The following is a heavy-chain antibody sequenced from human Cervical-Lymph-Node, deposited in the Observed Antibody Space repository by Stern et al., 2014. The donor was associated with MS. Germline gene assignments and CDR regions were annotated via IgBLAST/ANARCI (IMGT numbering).Heavy chain of an antibody. V-gene: IGHV3-9*01. D-gene: IGHD3-3*01. CDR2: ISWSSSSR. Sequence: EVQLVQSGGGLVQPGRSLRLSCAASGFTFDDYGMHWVRQVPGKGLEWVSGISWSSSSRGYADSVKGRFTISRDNAKNSLYLQMNRLRAEDTALYYCAKDSGFLSYGMDVWGQGTTVTVSS. J-gene: IGHJ6*02. CDR1: GFTFDDYG. CDR3: AKDSGFLSYGMDV.